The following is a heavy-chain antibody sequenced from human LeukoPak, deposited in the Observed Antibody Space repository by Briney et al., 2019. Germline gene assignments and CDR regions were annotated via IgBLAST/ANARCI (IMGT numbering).Heavy chain of an antibody. CDR2: ISISGSTI. Sequence: GGSLSLSCAPSAFTFCGFETNWARHAPGKGREWFSYISISGSTIYYAGCVKGRFTISRDNAKNSGYLQMNSLRAGDTAVYYCVRGGSSPYKYNAFDVWGQGTMVTVSS. CDR3: VRGGSSPYKYNAFDV. V-gene: IGHV3-48*03. CDR1: AFTFCGFE. J-gene: IGHJ3*01. D-gene: IGHD2-2*01.